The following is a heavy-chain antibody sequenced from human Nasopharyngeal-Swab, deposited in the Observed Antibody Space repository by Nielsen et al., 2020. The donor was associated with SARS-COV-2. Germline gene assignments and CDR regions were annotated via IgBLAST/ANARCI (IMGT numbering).Heavy chain of an antibody. V-gene: IGHV3-53*01. J-gene: IGHJ5*02. D-gene: IGHD5-12*01. CDR3: VKDLAYDEVS. Sequence: GESLKISCAVSGLTVSSTYMSWVRQAPGKGLEWVSVTEIGGTTHYADSVKGRFTISRDNSKNTLYLQMNSLRADDTAVYYCVKDLAYDEVSWGQGTLVTVSS. CDR2: TEIGGTT. CDR1: GLTVSSTY.